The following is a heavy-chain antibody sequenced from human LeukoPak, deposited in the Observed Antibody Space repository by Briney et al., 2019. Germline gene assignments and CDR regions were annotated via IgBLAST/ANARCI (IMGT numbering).Heavy chain of an antibody. D-gene: IGHD6-13*01. CDR3: ARDQGIFDC. J-gene: IGHJ5*01. Sequence: KPGGSLRLSCAVSGFTFSSYEMNWVRQAPGKGLEWVSSISSSGSYIYYADSVKGRFTISRDNAKNSLFLQMNSLRAEDTAVYYCARDQGIFDCWGQGTLVTVSS. V-gene: IGHV3-21*01. CDR2: ISSSGSYI. CDR1: GFTFSSYE.